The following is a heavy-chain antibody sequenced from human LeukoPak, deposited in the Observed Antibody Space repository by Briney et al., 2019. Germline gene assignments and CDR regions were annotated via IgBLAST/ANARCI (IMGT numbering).Heavy chain of an antibody. CDR3: ATEHWGPNS. J-gene: IGHJ4*02. D-gene: IGHD3-16*01. V-gene: IGHV3-7*01. CDR1: EFSVGSNY. Sequence: GGSLRLSCAASEFSVGSNYMTWVRQAPGKGLEWLANIKGDGSDKNYVDSVKGRFTISRDNAKNSLFLQMSSLRGEDTALYYCATEHWGPNSWGQGTLVTVSS. CDR2: IKGDGSDK.